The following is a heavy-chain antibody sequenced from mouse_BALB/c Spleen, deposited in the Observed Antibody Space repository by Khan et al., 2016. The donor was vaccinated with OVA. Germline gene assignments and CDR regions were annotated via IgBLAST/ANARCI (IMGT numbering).Heavy chain of an antibody. Sequence: EVQLQESGPGLVKPSQSLSLTCTVTGYSITSDYAWNWIRQFPGNKLEWMGYISYSGSTSYNPSLKSRISITRDTSKHQFFLQLNSGTTEDTATYYCARGTYVDYDNFDYWGQGTTLTVSS. CDR3: ARGTYVDYDNFDY. D-gene: IGHD2-4*01. J-gene: IGHJ2*01. CDR2: ISYSGST. V-gene: IGHV3-2*02. CDR1: GYSITSDYA.